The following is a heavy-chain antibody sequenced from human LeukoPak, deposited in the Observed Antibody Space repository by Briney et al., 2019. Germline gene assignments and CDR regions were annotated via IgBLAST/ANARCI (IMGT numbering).Heavy chain of an antibody. Sequence: ASVKVSCKASGYTFTSYGISWVRQAPGQGLEWMGWISAYNGNTNYAQKLQGRVTMTTDTSTSTAYMELRSLRSDDTAVYYCARDGYCSSTSCYAGWFVPWGQGTLVTVSS. D-gene: IGHD2-2*03. CDR3: ARDGYCSSTSCYAGWFVP. V-gene: IGHV1-18*01. CDR2: ISAYNGNT. J-gene: IGHJ5*02. CDR1: GYTFTSYG.